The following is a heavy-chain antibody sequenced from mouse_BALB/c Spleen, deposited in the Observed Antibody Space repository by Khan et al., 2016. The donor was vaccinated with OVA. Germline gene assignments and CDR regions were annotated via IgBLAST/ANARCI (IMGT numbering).Heavy chain of an antibody. CDR2: IDPSKSET. Sequence: QVQLQQPGPELVRPGASVMMSCKASGYTFTSFWIHWVKQRPGQGLEWIGMIDPSKSETRLNQKFKDKATLNVDKSSNTAYMQLSRLTSEDSAVXYCARGGYGSPFAYWGQGTLVTVSA. CDR1: GYTFTSFW. CDR3: ARGGYGSPFAY. J-gene: IGHJ3*01. V-gene: IGHV1S127*01. D-gene: IGHD1-1*01.